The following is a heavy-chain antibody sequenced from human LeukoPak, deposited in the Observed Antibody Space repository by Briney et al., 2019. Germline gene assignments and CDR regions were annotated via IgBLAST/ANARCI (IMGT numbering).Heavy chain of an antibody. J-gene: IGHJ4*02. CDR3: ARGRYYDSSGYQDYNDY. CDR1: GGSISSSSYY. CDR2: IYYSGST. V-gene: IGHV4-39*07. D-gene: IGHD3-22*01. Sequence: SETLSLTCTVSGGSISSSSYYWGWIRQPPGKGLEWIGSIYYSGSTYYNPSLKSRVTISVDTSKNQFSLKLSSVTAADTAVYYCARGRYYDSSGYQDYNDYWGQGTLVTVSS.